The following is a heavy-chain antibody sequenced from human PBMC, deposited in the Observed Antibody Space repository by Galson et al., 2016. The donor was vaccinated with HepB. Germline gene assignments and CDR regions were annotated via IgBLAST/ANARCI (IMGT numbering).Heavy chain of an antibody. V-gene: IGHV3-53*01. J-gene: IGHJ2*01. D-gene: IGHD2-21*02. CDR3: ARVYCGGVCYWEAWYFDL. Sequence: SLRLSCAASGFSVSSNYMGWVRQAPGKELEWVSVIYTGGNSYNAYSVKGRFTISRDNSKNMLYLQMNSLRAEDTAVYYCARVYCGGVCYWEAWYFDLWGRGTLVTVSS. CDR2: IYTGGNS. CDR1: GFSVSSNY.